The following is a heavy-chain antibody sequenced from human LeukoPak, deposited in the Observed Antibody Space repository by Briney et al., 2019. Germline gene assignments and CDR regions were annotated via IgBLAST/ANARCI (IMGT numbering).Heavy chain of an antibody. D-gene: IGHD5-18*01. CDR3: ARGNTAMAPIDY. Sequence: VASVKVSCRASGGTFSSYAISWVRQAPGQGLEWMGRIFPIFGTANYAQKFQGRVTITTDESTSTAYMELSSLRSEDTAVYYCARGNTAMAPIDYWGQGTLVTVSS. CDR1: GGTFSSYA. CDR2: IFPIFGTA. J-gene: IGHJ4*02. V-gene: IGHV1-69*05.